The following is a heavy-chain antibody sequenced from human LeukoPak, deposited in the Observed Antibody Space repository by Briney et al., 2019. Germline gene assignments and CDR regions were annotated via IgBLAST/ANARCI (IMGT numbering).Heavy chain of an antibody. CDR2: INPNSGGT. Sequence: GASVKVSCKASGYSFTEHYIYWVRQAPGQGLEWMGWINPNSGGTNYAQKFQGRVTMTRDTSISTAYMELSRLRSDDTAVYYCARGPYYDYVEDWGQGTLVTVSS. D-gene: IGHD3-16*01. V-gene: IGHV1-2*02. CDR3: ARGPYYDYVED. CDR1: GYSFTEHY. J-gene: IGHJ4*02.